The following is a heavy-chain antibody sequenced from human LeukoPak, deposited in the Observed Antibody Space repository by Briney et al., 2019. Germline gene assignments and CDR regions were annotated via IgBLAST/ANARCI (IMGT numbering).Heavy chain of an antibody. CDR3: ASEAVAEESAY. CDR1: GFTFSSYW. J-gene: IGHJ4*02. Sequence: GESLRLSCATSGFTFSSYWMHWVRQAPGKGLVWVSRINSDGSSTSYADSVKGRFTISRDNAKNTLYLQMNSLRAEDTAVYYCASEAVAEESAYWGQGTLVTVSS. D-gene: IGHD6-19*01. CDR2: INSDGSST. V-gene: IGHV3-74*01.